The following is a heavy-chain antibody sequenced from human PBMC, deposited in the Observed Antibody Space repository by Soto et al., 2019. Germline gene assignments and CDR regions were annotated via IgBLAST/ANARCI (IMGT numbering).Heavy chain of an antibody. J-gene: IGHJ4*02. D-gene: IGHD2-15*01. CDR2: VSSGGST. CDR1: GFTFTNYA. CDR3: AKRRGAGGHFDY. V-gene: IGHV3-23*01. Sequence: PXVSLRLSCAASGFTFTNYAMGWVRQAPGKGLEWVSVVSSGGSTYYADSVTGRFTVSRDNSKNTLSLQMNSLRAEDTAVYYCAKRRGAGGHFDYWGQGALVTVSS.